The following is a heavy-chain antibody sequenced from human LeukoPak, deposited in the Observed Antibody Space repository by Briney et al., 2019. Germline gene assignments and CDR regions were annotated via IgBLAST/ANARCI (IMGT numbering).Heavy chain of an antibody. CDR1: GFTFSNYW. D-gene: IGHD6-19*01. CDR3: ARTESRGEQWLGWYYYYYYMDV. Sequence: PGGSLRLSCAASGFTFSNYWMTWVRQAPGKGLEWVANIKHDGSEDYHLDSVKGRFTISRDNAKSSMWLQMNSLRDEDTAVYYCARTESRGEQWLGWYYYYYYMDVWGKGTTVTVSS. J-gene: IGHJ6*03. CDR2: IKHDGSED. V-gene: IGHV3-7*03.